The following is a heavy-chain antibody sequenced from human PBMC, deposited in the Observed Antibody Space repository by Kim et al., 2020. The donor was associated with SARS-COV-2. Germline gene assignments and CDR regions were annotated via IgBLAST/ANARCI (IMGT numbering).Heavy chain of an antibody. V-gene: IGHV4-34*01. CDR3: ARGGADDSSVDFDY. Sequence: NPSLKSRVTISVDTSKNQFSLKLSSVTAADTAVYFCARGGADDSSVDFDYWGQGTLVTVSS. J-gene: IGHJ4*02. D-gene: IGHD3-22*01.